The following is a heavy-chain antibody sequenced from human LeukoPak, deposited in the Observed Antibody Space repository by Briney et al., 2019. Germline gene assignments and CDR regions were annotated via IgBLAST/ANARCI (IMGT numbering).Heavy chain of an antibody. CDR1: GYTFTSYD. D-gene: IGHD6-19*01. J-gene: IGHJ4*02. CDR2: MNPNSGNT. V-gene: IGHV1-8*01. CDR3: ARGSGWYGTNDY. Sequence: GASVKVSRKASGYTFTSYDINWVRQATGQGLEWMGWMNPNSGNTGYAQKFQGRVTMTRNTSISTAYMELSSLRSEDTAVYYCARGSGWYGTNDYWGQGTLVTVSS.